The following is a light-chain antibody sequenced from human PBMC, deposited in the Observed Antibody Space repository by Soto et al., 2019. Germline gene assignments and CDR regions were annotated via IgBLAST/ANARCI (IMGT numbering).Light chain of an antibody. J-gene: IGKJ1*01. CDR1: QSLVYSDGNMY. V-gene: IGKV2-30*01. Sequence: DAVLTQSPLSLPVTLGQPASISCRSSQSLVYSDGNMYLNWFHQRPGQSPRRLIYKVSNRESGVXEXYIGSGSGTDFTLEISRVEAEDVGVYYCMQGSYWPWTLGQGTKVEIK. CDR2: KVS. CDR3: MQGSYWPWT.